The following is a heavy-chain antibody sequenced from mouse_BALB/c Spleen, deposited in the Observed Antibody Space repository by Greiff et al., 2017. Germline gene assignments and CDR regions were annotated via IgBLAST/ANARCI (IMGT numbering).Heavy chain of an antibody. CDR1: GFSLTGYG. CDR2: IWGDGST. V-gene: IGHV2-6-7*01. CDR3: ARGPLLRRGYYYAMDY. D-gene: IGHD1-1*01. Sequence: VQLVESGPGLVAPSQSLSITCTVSGFSLTGYGVNWVRQPPGKGLEWLGMIWGDGSTDYNSALKSRLSISKDNSKSQVFLKMNSLQTDDTARYYCARGPLLRRGYYYAMDYWGQGTSVTVSS. J-gene: IGHJ4*01.